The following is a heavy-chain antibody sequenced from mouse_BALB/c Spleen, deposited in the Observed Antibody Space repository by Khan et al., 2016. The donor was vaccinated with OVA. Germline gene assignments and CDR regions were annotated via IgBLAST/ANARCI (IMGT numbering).Heavy chain of an antibody. CDR3: ARTARIKY. CDR1: GYSITSGYG. D-gene: IGHD1-2*01. CDR2: ISYSGST. J-gene: IGHJ2*01. Sequence: EVQLQESGPGLVKPSQSLSLTCTVTGYSITSGYGWNWIRQFPGNKLEWMGYISYSGSTNYNPSLKSRISINRDTSKNQFFLQLNSVTTDDTATYYCARTARIKYWGQGTTLTVSS. V-gene: IGHV3-2*02.